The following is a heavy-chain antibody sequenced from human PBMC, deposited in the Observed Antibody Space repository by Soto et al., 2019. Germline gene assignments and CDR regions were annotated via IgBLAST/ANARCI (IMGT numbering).Heavy chain of an antibody. Sequence: QLQLQESGPGLVKPSETLSLTCTVSGGSISSSSYYWGWIRQPPGKGLEWIGSIYYSGSTYYNPSLTSRVTISVDTSKNQFSLKLSSVTAADTAVYYCANEGYCTNGVCSEVDYWGQGTLVTVSS. CDR2: IYYSGST. V-gene: IGHV4-39*01. D-gene: IGHD2-8*01. J-gene: IGHJ4*02. CDR1: GGSISSSSYY. CDR3: ANEGYCTNGVCSEVDY.